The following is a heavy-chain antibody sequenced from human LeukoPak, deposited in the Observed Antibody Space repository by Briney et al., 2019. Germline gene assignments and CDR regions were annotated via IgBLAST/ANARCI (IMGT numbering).Heavy chain of an antibody. CDR2: IYLGDSDT. Sequence: GESLNISCNGSGYRFTSFWIGWVRQMPGKGLEWMGIIYLGDSDTRYTPSFQGQVTISADKSISTAYLQWSSLKASDTAIYYCASELIESPTLGAFDIWGQGTMVTVSS. CDR3: ASELIESPTLGAFDI. V-gene: IGHV5-51*01. CDR1: GYRFTSFW. D-gene: IGHD2/OR15-2a*01. J-gene: IGHJ3*02.